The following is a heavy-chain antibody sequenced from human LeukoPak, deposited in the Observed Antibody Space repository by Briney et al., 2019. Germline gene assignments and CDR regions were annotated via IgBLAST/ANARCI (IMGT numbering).Heavy chain of an antibody. CDR2: ISSSSGII. CDR3: ARDRNWDFDY. Sequence: PGGSLRLSCAASGFTFSSYGMSWVRQAPGKGLEWISYISSSSGIIYYADSVKGRFTISRDNAKNSLYLQMNSLRAEDTAVYYCARDRNWDFDYWGQGTLVTVSS. J-gene: IGHJ4*02. CDR1: GFTFSSYG. D-gene: IGHD7-27*01. V-gene: IGHV3-48*01.